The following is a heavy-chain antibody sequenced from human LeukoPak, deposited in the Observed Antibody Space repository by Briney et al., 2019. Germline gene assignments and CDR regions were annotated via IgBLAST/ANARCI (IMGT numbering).Heavy chain of an antibody. CDR1: GFTFSSYS. Sequence: GSLRLSCAASGFTFSSYSMNWVRQAPGKGLEWVSYISSSGSTIYYADSVKGRFTISRDNAKNSLYLQMNSLRAEDTAVYYCARPSGWLPGDDFDYWGQGTLVTVSS. J-gene: IGHJ4*02. D-gene: IGHD6-19*01. V-gene: IGHV3-48*04. CDR3: ARPSGWLPGDDFDY. CDR2: ISSSGSTI.